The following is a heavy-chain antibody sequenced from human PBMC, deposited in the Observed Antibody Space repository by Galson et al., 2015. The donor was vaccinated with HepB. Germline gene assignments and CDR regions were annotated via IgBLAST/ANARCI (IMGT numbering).Heavy chain of an antibody. J-gene: IGHJ5*02. D-gene: IGHD4-23*01. CDR3: ARVKKPLNSRFDP. CDR2: IYYSGST. V-gene: IGHV4-61*08. Sequence: ETLSLTCTVSGGSISSGGYYWSWIRQHPGKGLEWIGYIYYSGSTNYNPSLKSRVTISVDTSKNQFSLKLSSVTAADTAVYYCARVKKPLNSRFDPWGQGTLVTVSS. CDR1: GGSISSGGYY.